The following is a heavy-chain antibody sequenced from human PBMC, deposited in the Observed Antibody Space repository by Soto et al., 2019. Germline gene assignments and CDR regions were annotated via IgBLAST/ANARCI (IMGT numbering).Heavy chain of an antibody. J-gene: IGHJ6*03. CDR3: ARDDVHFSGCRCYGVPMDV. Sequence: DVQLVESGGGLVQPGGSLTLSCAGSGFTVTSKYMSWVRQAPGKGLEWVSLIQSGGSTFYADSVKGSFSISRDNSKNTVYLQMNSLSAEYTAVYYCARDDVHFSGCRCYGVPMDVWGKVTTVTVSS. D-gene: IGHD2-15*01. CDR1: GFTVTSKY. V-gene: IGHV3-66*01. CDR2: IQSGGST.